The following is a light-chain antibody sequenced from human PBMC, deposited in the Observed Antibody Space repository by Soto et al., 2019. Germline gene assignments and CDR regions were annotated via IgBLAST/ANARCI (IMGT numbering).Light chain of an antibody. CDR2: ATS. CDR3: QTYNGAPLP. V-gene: IGKV1-27*01. J-gene: IGKJ4*01. CDR1: QDISNS. Sequence: DIQMTQSPSSLSASVGDRVTITCRASQDISNSLAWYQQKPGEVPKVLIYATSILQSGVPARFSGSGSGTDFPLTFTSLQPEDVETYSCQTYNGAPLPFGGGTKVRS.